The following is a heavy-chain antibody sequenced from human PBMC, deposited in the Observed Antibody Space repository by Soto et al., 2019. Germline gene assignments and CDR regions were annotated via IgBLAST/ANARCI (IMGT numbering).Heavy chain of an antibody. J-gene: IGHJ5*02. CDR1: GGSISSGGYH. CDR3: ARGKNWFDP. CDR2: IYYSGST. V-gene: IGHV4-31*03. Sequence: TLSLTCTVSGGSISSGGYHWSWIRQHPGKGLEWIGYIYYSGSTYYNPSLKSRVTISVDTSKKQFSLKLSSVTAADTAVYYCARGKNWFDPWGQGTLVTVSS.